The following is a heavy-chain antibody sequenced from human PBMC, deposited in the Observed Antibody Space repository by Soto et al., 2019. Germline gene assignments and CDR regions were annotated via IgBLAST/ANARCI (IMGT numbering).Heavy chain of an antibody. CDR2: IWHDENNK. V-gene: IGHV3-33*01. D-gene: IGHD1-26*01. CDR1: GFTFSNYG. Sequence: QVQLVESGGGVVQPGRSLRLSCAASGFTFSNYGMHWVRQAPGKGLEWVAIIWHDENNKYYADSVRGRFIISRDISKNRLYLQMNSLRAEDTAVYYCASDLVGASDSYGLDVWGQGTPVTVSS. J-gene: IGHJ6*02. CDR3: ASDLVGASDSYGLDV.